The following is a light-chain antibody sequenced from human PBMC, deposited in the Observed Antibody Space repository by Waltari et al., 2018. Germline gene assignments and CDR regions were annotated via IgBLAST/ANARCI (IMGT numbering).Light chain of an antibody. CDR3: QQRANRPPLT. CDR2: EAS. J-gene: IGKJ4*01. CDR1: QSVYNF. V-gene: IGKV3-11*01. Sequence: EVVLTQSPATLSLSPGERATLSCRASQSVYNFLAWYQQKPGQAPRLLIYEASQRATGIPARFSGSGSGTDFTLTISNLEPEDVAVYYCQQRANRPPLTFGGGTKVEIK.